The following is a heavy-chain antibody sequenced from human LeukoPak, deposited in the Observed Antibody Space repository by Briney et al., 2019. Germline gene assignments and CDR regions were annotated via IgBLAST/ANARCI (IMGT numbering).Heavy chain of an antibody. CDR1: GFTFSSYW. D-gene: IGHD3-22*01. V-gene: IGHV3-7*01. J-gene: IGHJ4*02. CDR2: IKQDGSEK. CDR3: ARSGNYYDSSGFKSWYYFDY. Sequence: HGGSLRLSCAASGFTFSSYWMSWVRQAPGKGLEWVANIKQDGSEKYYVDSVKGRFTISRDNAKNSLYLQMNSLRAEDTAVYYCARSGNYYDSSGFKSWYYFDYWGQGTLVTVSS.